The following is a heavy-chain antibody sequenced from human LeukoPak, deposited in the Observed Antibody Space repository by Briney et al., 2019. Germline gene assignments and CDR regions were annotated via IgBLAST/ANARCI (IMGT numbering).Heavy chain of an antibody. CDR3: ARARGYSGYGFDY. D-gene: IGHD5-12*01. Sequence: ASQTLSLTCAVSGGSISCGGYSWSWIRQPPGKGLGWIGYIYHSRSTYYNPSLKSRVTISVDRSKNQSSLKLSSVTAADTAVYYCARARGYSGYGFDYWGQGTLVTVSS. CDR1: GGSISCGGYS. J-gene: IGHJ4*02. CDR2: IYHSRST. V-gene: IGHV4-30-2*01.